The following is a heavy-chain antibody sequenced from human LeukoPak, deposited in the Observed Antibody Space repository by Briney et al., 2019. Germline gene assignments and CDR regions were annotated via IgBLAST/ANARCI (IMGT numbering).Heavy chain of an antibody. Sequence: VSVKVSCKASGYTFTSYDINWVRQATGQGLEWMGWMNPNSGNTGYAQKFQGRVTMTRNTSISTAYMELSSLRSKDTAVYYCARGRNRATGDDAFDIWGQGTMVTVSS. D-gene: IGHD1-14*01. CDR1: GYTFTSYD. CDR2: MNPNSGNT. J-gene: IGHJ3*02. V-gene: IGHV1-8*01. CDR3: ARGRNRATGDDAFDI.